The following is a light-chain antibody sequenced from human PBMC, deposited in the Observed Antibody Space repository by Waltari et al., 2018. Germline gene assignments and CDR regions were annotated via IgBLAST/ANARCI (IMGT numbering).Light chain of an antibody. J-gene: IGKJ1*01. CDR2: GAS. V-gene: IGKV3-15*01. CDR3: QQSNNWPPWT. CDR1: QSVSSN. Sequence: EIVMTQSPATLSVSPGERATLSCRASQSVSSNLAWYQQKPGQAPRLLIYGASTRATGVPARFSGSGSGTEVTLTLSSLQSEDVAIYYCQQSNNWPPWTFGQGTKVEIK.